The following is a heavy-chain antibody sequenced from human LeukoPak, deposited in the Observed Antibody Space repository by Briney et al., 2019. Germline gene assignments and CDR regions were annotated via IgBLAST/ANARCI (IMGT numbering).Heavy chain of an antibody. D-gene: IGHD6-19*01. CDR2: ISGSGGST. J-gene: IGHJ4*02. CDR1: GFTFSSYG. Sequence: GGSLRLSCAASGFTFSSYGMSWVRQAPGKGLEWVSAISGSGGSTYYADSVKGRFTISRDNSKNTLYLQMNSLRAEDTAVYYCAKQSRQWLVYFDYWGQGTLVTVSS. V-gene: IGHV3-23*01. CDR3: AKQSRQWLVYFDY.